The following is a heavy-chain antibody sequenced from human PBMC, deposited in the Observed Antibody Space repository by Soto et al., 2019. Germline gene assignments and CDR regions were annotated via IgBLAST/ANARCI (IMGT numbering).Heavy chain of an antibody. D-gene: IGHD3-3*01. V-gene: IGHV3-23*01. CDR2: ISGGGGSA. J-gene: IGHJ6*02. CDR1: GFTFSSHA. Sequence: EVQLLESGGGLVQPGGSLRLSCAASGFTFSSHAMSWVRQAPGKGLEWVSAISGGGGSAYYADSVKGRFTISRDNSKNTLYLKRNSLRAEDSAVYYCAKGLEWLSLLDVWGQGTTVTVSS. CDR3: AKGLEWLSLLDV.